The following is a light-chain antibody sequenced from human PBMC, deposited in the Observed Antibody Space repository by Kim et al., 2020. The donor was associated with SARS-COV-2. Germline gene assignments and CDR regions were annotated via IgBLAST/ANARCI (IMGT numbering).Light chain of an antibody. V-gene: IGKV3-20*01. CDR2: DAT. CDR3: QQYGSTPCT. J-gene: IGKJ2*02. CDR1: QTDSSKF. Sequence: LSAEGRTSRPRRAGQTDSSKFLAWLPKKPGQAPRLVNYDATSRATGIPSRFSGSGSGTDFTLTISRLEPEDFGTYYCQQYGSTPCTFGQGTKLEL.